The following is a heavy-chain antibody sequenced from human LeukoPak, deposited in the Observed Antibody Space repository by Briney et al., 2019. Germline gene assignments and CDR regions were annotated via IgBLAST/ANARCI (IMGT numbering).Heavy chain of an antibody. CDR2: IKQDGSEK. V-gene: IGHV3-7*01. CDR3: ARARTYYDFWSGYYPDAFDI. Sequence: PGGSLRLSCAASGFTFSSYWMSWVRQAPGKGLEWVANIKQDGSEKYYVDSVKGRFTISRDNAKSSLYLQMNSLRAEDTAVYYCARARTYYDFWSGYYPDAFDIWGQGTMVTVSS. CDR1: GFTFSSYW. D-gene: IGHD3-3*01. J-gene: IGHJ3*02.